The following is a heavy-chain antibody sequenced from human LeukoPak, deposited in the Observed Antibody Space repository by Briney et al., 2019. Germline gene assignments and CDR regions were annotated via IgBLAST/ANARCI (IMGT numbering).Heavy chain of an antibody. CDR3: AKDTGGVVRAFDI. V-gene: IGHV3-23*01. CDR2: ISGSGGST. CDR1: GFTFSSYA. Sequence: PGGSLRLSCAASGFTFSSYAMSWVRQAPGKGLEWVSAISGSGGSTYHADSVKGRFTISRDNSKNTLYLQMNSLRAEDTAVYYCAKDTGGVVRAFDIWGQGTMVTVSS. J-gene: IGHJ3*02. D-gene: IGHD1-26*01.